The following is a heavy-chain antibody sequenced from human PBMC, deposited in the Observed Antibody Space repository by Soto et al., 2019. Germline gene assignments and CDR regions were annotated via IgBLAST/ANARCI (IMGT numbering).Heavy chain of an antibody. V-gene: IGHV5-51*01. D-gene: IGHD3-3*01. CDR1: GYSFSTSW. Sequence: GESLKISCKGSGYSFSTSWIGWVRQMSGKGLEWMGTIYPSDSDTRYSPSFQGQVIISADKSTSTAYLQWRSLKASDTAMYYCATRAEYYDFWSGYYGAGGQGTLVNVSS. CDR2: IYPSDSDT. CDR3: ATRAEYYDFWSGYYGA. J-gene: IGHJ4*02.